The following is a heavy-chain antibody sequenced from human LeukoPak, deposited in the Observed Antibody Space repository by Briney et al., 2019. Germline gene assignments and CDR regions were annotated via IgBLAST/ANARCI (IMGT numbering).Heavy chain of an antibody. J-gene: IGHJ4*02. D-gene: IGHD2-2*01. CDR1: GFTFSSYA. Sequence: PGRSLRLSCAASGFTFSSYAMHWVRQAPGKGLEWVAVISYDGSNKYYADSVKGRFTISRDNSKNTLYLQMNSLRAEDTAVYYCARDYIVVVPAANGFDYWGQGTLVTVSS. CDR3: ARDYIVVVPAANGFDY. V-gene: IGHV3-30-3*01. CDR2: ISYDGSNK.